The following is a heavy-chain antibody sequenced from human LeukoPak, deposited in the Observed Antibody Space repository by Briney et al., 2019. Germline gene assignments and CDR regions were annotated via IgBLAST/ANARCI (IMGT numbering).Heavy chain of an antibody. D-gene: IGHD5-18*01. J-gene: IGHJ4*02. V-gene: IGHV4-34*01. CDR1: GGSFSGYY. CDR2: INHSGST. Sequence: PSETLSLTCAVYGGSFSGYYWSWIRQPPGKGLEWIGEINHSGSTNYNPSLKSRVTISVDTSKNQFSLKLNSVTAAATAVYYCARRGYSYGLWNYWGQGTLVTVSS. CDR3: ARRGYSYGLWNY.